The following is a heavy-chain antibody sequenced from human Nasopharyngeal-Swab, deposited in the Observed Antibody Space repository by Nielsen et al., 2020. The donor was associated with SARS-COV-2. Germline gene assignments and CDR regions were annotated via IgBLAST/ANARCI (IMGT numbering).Heavy chain of an antibody. V-gene: IGHV1-46*01. J-gene: IGHJ5*02. CDR2: INPSGGST. Sequence: WVRQAPGQGLEWMGIINPSGGSTSCAQKFQGRVTMTRDTSTSTVYMELSSLRSEDTAVYYCARARKAIYYYGSGSYYKGGVNWFDPWGQGTLVTVSS. D-gene: IGHD3-10*01. CDR3: ARARKAIYYYGSGSYYKGGVNWFDP.